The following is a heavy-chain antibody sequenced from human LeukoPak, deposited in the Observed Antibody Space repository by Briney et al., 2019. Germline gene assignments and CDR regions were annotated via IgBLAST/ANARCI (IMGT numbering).Heavy chain of an antibody. CDR1: GYTFTSYG. CDR2: ISAYNGNT. D-gene: IGHD5-18*01. CDR3: ARPRQLWSYGMDV. V-gene: IGHV1-18*04. J-gene: IGHJ6*02. Sequence: ASVKVSCKASGYTFTSYGISWVRQAPGQGLEWMGWISAYNGNTNYAQKFQGRVTMTRNTSINTAYMELSSLRSEDTAVYYCARPRQLWSYGMDVWGQGTTVTVSS.